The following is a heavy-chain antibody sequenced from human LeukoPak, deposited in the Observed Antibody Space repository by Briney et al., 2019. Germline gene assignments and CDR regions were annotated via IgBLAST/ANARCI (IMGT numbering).Heavy chain of an antibody. CDR2: INSSGSTI. D-gene: IGHD2-2*02. CDR1: GFTFSSYE. CDR3: ARDLNRGPAAIYDY. J-gene: IGHJ4*02. V-gene: IGHV3-48*03. Sequence: GGSLRLSCAASGFTFSSYEMNWVRQAPGKGLEWVSYINSSGSTIYYADSVKGRFTISRDNAKNSLYLQMNSLRAEDTAVYYCARDLNRGPAAIYDYWGQGSLFTVSS.